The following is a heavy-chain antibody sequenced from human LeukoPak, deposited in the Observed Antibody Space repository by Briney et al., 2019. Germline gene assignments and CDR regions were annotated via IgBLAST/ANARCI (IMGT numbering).Heavy chain of an antibody. CDR2: INQDGSAT. J-gene: IGHJ4*02. V-gene: IGHV3-7*01. Sequence: GGSLRLSCAGSGFTFSTYWMTWVRQAPGKGLEWVANINQDGSATYYGDSVKGRFAISRDNAKNSVHLQMNSLRAEDTAVYYCARAYAASGSYWGQGTLVTVSS. CDR1: GFTFSTYW. D-gene: IGHD3-10*01. CDR3: ARAYAASGSY.